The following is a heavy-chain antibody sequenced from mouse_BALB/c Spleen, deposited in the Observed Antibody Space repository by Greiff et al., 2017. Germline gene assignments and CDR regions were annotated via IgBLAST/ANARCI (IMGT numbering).Heavy chain of an antibody. J-gene: IGHJ3*01. V-gene: IGHV1-5*01. D-gene: IGHD2-4*01. CDR3: TSPYDYDVSFKAY. CDR1: GYSFTSYW. CDR2: IYPGNSDT. Sequence: EVQLQQSGTVLARPGASVKMSCKASGYSFTSYWMHWVKQRPGQGLEWIGAIYPGNSDTSYNQKFKGKAKLTAVTSASTAYLELSSLTNEDSAVYYCTSPYDYDVSFKAYWGQGTLVTVSA.